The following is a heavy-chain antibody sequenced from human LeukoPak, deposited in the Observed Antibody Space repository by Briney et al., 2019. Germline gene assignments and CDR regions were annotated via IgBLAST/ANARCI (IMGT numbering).Heavy chain of an antibody. V-gene: IGHV4-39*01. CDR1: GGSISSSSYY. CDR3: ASSISSSLGYYYYMDV. Sequence: SETLSLTCTVSGGSISSSSYYWGWIRQPPGKGLEWIGSIYYSGSTYYNPSLKSRLTISVDTSKNQFSLKLSSVTAADTAVYYCASSISSSLGYYYYMDVWGKGTTVTISS. D-gene: IGHD6-6*01. J-gene: IGHJ6*03. CDR2: IYYSGST.